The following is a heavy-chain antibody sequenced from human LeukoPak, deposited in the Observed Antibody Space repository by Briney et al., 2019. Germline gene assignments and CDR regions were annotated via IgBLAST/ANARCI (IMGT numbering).Heavy chain of an antibody. CDR2: INHSGST. D-gene: IGHD3-9*01. J-gene: IGHJ4*02. CDR3: ARGNDILTGYGFDY. Sequence: SETLSLTCAVYGGSFSGYYWSWIRQPPGKGLEWIGEINHSGSTNYNLSLKSRVTISVDTSKNQFSLKLSSVTAADTAVYYCARGNDILTGYGFDYWGQGTLVTVSS. V-gene: IGHV4-34*01. CDR1: GGSFSGYY.